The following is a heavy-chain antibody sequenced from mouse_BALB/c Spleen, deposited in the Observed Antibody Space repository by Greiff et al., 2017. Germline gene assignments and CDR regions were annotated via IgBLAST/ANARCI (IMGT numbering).Heavy chain of an antibody. CDR1: GYSITSDYA. CDR2: ISYSGST. V-gene: IGHV3-2*02. CDR3: ARERTSGFAY. J-gene: IGHJ3*01. Sequence: EVKLVESGPGLVKPSQSLSLTCTVTGYSITSDYAWNWIRQFPGNKLEWMGYISYSGSTSYNPSLKSRISITRDTSKNQFFLQLNSVTTEDTATYYCARERTSGFAYWGQGTLVTVSA.